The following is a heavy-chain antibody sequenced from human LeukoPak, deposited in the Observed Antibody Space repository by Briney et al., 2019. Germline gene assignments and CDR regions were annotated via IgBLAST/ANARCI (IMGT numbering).Heavy chain of an antibody. CDR2: INHSGST. V-gene: IGHV4-34*01. Sequence: SETLSLTCAVYGESFSGYYWSWIRQPPGKGLEWIGEINHSGSTNYNPSLKSRVTISVDTSKNQFSLKLSSVTAADTAVYYCARGLHFFSPWFDPWGQGTLVTVSS. CDR1: GESFSGYY. D-gene: IGHD2/OR15-2a*01. J-gene: IGHJ5*02. CDR3: ARGLHFFSPWFDP.